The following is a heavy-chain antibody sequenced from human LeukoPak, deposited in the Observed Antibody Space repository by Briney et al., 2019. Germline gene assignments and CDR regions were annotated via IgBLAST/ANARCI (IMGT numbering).Heavy chain of an antibody. CDR2: IWYDGSNK. J-gene: IGHJ4*02. V-gene: IGHV3-33*01. CDR1: GFTFSSYG. D-gene: IGHD3-3*01. Sequence: GRSLRLSCAASGFTFSSYGMHWVRQAPGKGLEWVAVIWYDGSNKYYADSVKGRFTISRDNSKNTLYLQMNSLRAEDTAVYYCAREYYTPYFDYWGQGTLVTVSS. CDR3: AREYYTPYFDY.